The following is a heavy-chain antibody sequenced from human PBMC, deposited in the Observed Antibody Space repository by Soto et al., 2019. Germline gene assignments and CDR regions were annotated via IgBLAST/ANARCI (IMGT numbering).Heavy chain of an antibody. D-gene: IGHD6-19*01. CDR2: INPSGGST. CDR1: GYTFTSYF. J-gene: IGHJ5*02. V-gene: IGHV1-46*03. CDR3: ARDRGIAVAGTMFDP. Sequence: ASVKVSCKASGYTFTSYFMHWVRQAPGQGLEWMGIINPSGGSTSYAQKFQGRVTMTRDTSTSTVYMELSSLRSEDTAVYYCARDRGIAVAGTMFDPWGQGTLVTVSS.